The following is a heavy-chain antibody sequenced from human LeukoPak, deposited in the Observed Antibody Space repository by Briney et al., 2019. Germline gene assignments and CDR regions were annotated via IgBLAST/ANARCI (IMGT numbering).Heavy chain of an antibody. CDR3: AKDLDCYGSGSHTPDY. Sequence: PGRSLRLSGAASGFTFSSYGMHWVRQAPGKGLEWVAFIRYDGSNKYYADSVKGRFTISRDNSKNTLYLQMNSLRAEDTAVYYCAKDLDCYGSGSHTPDYWGQGTLVTVSS. J-gene: IGHJ4*02. D-gene: IGHD3-10*01. CDR2: IRYDGSNK. CDR1: GFTFSSYG. V-gene: IGHV3-30*02.